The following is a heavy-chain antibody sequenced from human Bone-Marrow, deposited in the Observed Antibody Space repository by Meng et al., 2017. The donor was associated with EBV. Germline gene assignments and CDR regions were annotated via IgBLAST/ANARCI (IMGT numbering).Heavy chain of an antibody. D-gene: IGHD1-26*01. CDR2: INHSGNA. CDR3: ARGVWDH. Sequence: AQRKRWGAGLLKLPDPLSLNCAVYGGSLRDSYWNWIRQSPGKGLEWIGEINHSGNADYNPSLKSRVTISVDTSKNHFSLKLSSVTAADMAVYYCARGVWDHWGQGILVTVSS. V-gene: IGHV4-34*01. CDR1: GGSLRDSY. J-gene: IGHJ4*02.